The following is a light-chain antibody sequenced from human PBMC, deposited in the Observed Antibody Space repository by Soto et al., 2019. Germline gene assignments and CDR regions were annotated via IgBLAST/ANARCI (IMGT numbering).Light chain of an antibody. CDR3: QQYDKWPPT. J-gene: IGKJ1*01. Sequence: EMVLTQSPATLSVSPGERATLSCGASQIIRDYLAWYQQKPGQAPRLLIHGASTRAPGIPARFSGSGSGTDFTLTISSLQSEDFAVYYCQQYDKWPPTFGQGTKWIS. CDR1: QIIRDY. V-gene: IGKV3-15*01. CDR2: GAS.